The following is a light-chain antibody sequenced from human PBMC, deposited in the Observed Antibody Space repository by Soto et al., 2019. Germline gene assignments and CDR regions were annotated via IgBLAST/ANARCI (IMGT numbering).Light chain of an antibody. CDR3: PQRSAGIT. Sequence: EIVLTQSPGTLSLSPGERATPSGRASQSVSSFLAWYQQKPGQAPSLLIYGAFNRATGIPARFSGTGSGTDFTLTISSLESEDFAVYYCPQRSAGITVGPGTRLEIK. CDR2: GAF. J-gene: IGKJ5*01. CDR1: QSVSSF. V-gene: IGKV3-11*01.